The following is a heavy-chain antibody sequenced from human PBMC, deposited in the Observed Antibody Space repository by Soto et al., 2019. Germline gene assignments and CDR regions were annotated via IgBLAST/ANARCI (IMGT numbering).Heavy chain of an antibody. CDR3: VREVEDGDYGQNAFDL. V-gene: IGHV1-2*02. D-gene: IGHD4-17*01. Sequence: ASVKVSCKASGYTFTGYYMHWVRQAPGQGLEWMGWINPNSGGTNYAQKFQGRVTMTRDTSTSTVYMELSSLRSEDTAVYYCVREVEDGDYGQNAFDLRGRATMVTVS. CDR1: GYTFTGYY. J-gene: IGHJ3*01. CDR2: INPNSGGT.